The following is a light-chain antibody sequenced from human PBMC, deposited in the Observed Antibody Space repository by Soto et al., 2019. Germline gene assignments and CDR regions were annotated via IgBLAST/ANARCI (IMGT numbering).Light chain of an antibody. V-gene: IGKV3-15*01. CDR2: GAS. Sequence: EIVLTQSPATLSLSPGERATLSCRASQSVSSYLAWYQQKPGQAPRLLFYGASTRATGIPARFSGSGFGTEFTLTISSLQPEDFAVYYCQQFHNWPPITFGGGTKVDIK. J-gene: IGKJ4*01. CDR1: QSVSSY. CDR3: QQFHNWPPIT.